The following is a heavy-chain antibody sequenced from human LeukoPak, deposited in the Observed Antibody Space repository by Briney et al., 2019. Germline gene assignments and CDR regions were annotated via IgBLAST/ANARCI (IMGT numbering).Heavy chain of an antibody. V-gene: IGHV3-23*01. D-gene: IGHD6-19*01. CDR2: ISGSGCST. CDR1: GFTFSSYA. CDR3: AKRALNSSGWLRSDQYYFDY. J-gene: IGHJ4*02. Sequence: GGSLRLSCAASGFTFSSYAMSWVRQAPGKGLECVSAISGSGCSTYYADSVKGRFTISRDNSKNTLYLQMNRLRAEDTAVYYCAKRALNSSGWLRSDQYYFDYWGQGTLVTVSS.